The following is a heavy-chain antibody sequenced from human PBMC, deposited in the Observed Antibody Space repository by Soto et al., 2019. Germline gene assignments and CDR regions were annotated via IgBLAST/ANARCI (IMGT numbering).Heavy chain of an antibody. V-gene: IGHV3-30*03. Sequence: VQLVESGGGVVQPGKSLRLSCAASGFTFSSYAMHWARQAPGKGLEWVTVISIRGGDEYYAESVRGRFTISRDDSKNTLYLHMDSLRVEDTAVYYCARGTIVARQHLDYWGQGTLVTVSS. CDR2: ISIRGGDE. CDR3: ARGTIVARQHLDY. D-gene: IGHD6-6*01. CDR1: GFTFSSYA. J-gene: IGHJ4*02.